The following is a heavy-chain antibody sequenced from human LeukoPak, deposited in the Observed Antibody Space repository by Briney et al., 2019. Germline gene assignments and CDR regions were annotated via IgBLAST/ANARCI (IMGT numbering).Heavy chain of an antibody. J-gene: IGHJ3*01. CDR1: GGSISSTSYY. V-gene: IGHV4-39*01. CDR2: IYYSGST. Sequence: SETLSLTCAVSGGSISSTSYYWAWIRQPPGKGLEWIGTIYYSGSTYHSPSLKSRVTMSVDTSRNQFSLKLSSVDAADTAVYYCAKAGVRYFDSSGLYAFDFWGQGTTVTVSS. D-gene: IGHD3-22*01. CDR3: AKAGVRYFDSSGLYAFDF.